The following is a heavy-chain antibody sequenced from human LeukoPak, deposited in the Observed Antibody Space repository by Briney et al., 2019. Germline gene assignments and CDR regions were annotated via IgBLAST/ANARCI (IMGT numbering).Heavy chain of an antibody. Sequence: ASVKVSCKASGYPFSTYGISWVRQAPGQGLQWMAWISTHNGKTDYAQNFQDRVTVTRDTSTSTVYMELRSLRSDDMAVYFCARDVGTTHFDFWGQGTLVTVSS. CDR3: ARDVGTTHFDF. D-gene: IGHD5-12*01. J-gene: IGHJ4*02. CDR2: ISTHNGKT. V-gene: IGHV1-18*03. CDR1: GYPFSTYG.